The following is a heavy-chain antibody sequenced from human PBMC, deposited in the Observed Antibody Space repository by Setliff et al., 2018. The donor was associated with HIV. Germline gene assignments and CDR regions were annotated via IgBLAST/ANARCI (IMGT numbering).Heavy chain of an antibody. CDR2: IIPSFGTV. V-gene: IGHV1-69*05. J-gene: IGHJ6*02. Sequence: AASVKVSCKAAGGTFNSYILSWVRQAPGQGLEWTGGIIPSFGTVTYAQKFQGRVTITTDESMTTVYMELSSLRSEDTAVYYCAREGPTKEGGMDVWGQGTTVTVSS. CDR3: AREGPTKEGGMDV. CDR1: GGTFNSYI.